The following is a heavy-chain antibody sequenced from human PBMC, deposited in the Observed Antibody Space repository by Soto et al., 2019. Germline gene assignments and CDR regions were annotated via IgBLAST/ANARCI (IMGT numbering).Heavy chain of an antibody. CDR1: GGTFSSYA. CDR3: ARMCIGLSGIAAAGAYYYYYMDV. Sequence: GASVKVSCKASGGTFSSYAISWVRQAPGQGLEWMGGIIPIFGTANYAQKFQGRVTITADESTSTAYMELSSLRSEDTAVYYCARMCIGLSGIAAAGAYYYYYMDVWGKGTTVTVSS. V-gene: IGHV1-69*13. CDR2: IIPIFGTA. J-gene: IGHJ6*03. D-gene: IGHD6-13*01.